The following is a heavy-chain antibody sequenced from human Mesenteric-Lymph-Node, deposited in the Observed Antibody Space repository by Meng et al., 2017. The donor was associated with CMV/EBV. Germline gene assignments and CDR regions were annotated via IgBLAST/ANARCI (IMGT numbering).Heavy chain of an antibody. Sequence: GGSLRLSCAASGFTVSTNYMSWVRQAPGKGLEWVSVISSGDITYYADSVKGRFTISRDNSKNTLYLQMNSLRAEDTAVYYCAKDRTAMAYFDYWGQGTLVTVSS. J-gene: IGHJ4*02. D-gene: IGHD5-18*01. V-gene: IGHV3-53*01. CDR1: GFTVSTNY. CDR2: ISSGDIT. CDR3: AKDRTAMAYFDY.